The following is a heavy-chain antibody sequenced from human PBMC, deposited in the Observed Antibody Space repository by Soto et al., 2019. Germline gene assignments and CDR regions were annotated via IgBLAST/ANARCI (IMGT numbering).Heavy chain of an antibody. Sequence: ALEPLSHPCSLYGGKLRSTDCYLGWIKQPPGKGLDWVGSIYYSGSTYYNPSLKSRVTISVDTSKNQFSLKLSSVTAADTAVYYCARHGENDVVVPAAIDYYYSGMDVWVQGT. D-gene: IGHD2-2*01. V-gene: IGHV4-39*01. CDR1: GGKLRSTDCY. CDR3: ARHGENDVVVPAAIDYYYSGMDV. CDR2: IYYSGST. J-gene: IGHJ6*02.